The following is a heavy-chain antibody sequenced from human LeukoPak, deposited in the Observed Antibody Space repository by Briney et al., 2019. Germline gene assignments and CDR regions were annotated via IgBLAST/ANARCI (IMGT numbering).Heavy chain of an antibody. CDR3: ARGRRGYSYGYSRLFDY. CDR2: INHSGST. D-gene: IGHD5-18*01. Sequence: PSETLSLTCAVYGGSFSGYYWSWIRQPPGKGLEWIGEINHSGSTNYNPSLKSRVTISVDTSKSQFSLKLSSVTAADTAVYYCARGRRGYSYGYSRLFDYWGQGTLVTVSS. J-gene: IGHJ4*02. CDR1: GGSFSGYY. V-gene: IGHV4-34*01.